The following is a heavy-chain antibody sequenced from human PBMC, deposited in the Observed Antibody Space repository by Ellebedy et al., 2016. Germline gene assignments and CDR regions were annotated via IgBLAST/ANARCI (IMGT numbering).Heavy chain of an antibody. J-gene: IGHJ6*02. D-gene: IGHD2-15*01. CDR3: ARAFSGGSASYYYYGMDV. CDR2: IYYSGST. CDR1: GGSISSYY. V-gene: IGHV4-59*12. Sequence: SETLSLTXTASGGSISSYYWSWIRQPPGKGLEWIGYIYYSGSTNYNPSLKSRVTISVDTSKNQFSLKLSSVTAADTAVYYCARAFSGGSASYYYYGMDVWGQGTTVTVSS.